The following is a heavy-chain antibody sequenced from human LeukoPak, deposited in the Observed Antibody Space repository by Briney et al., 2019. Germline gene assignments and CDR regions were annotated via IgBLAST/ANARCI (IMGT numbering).Heavy chain of an antibody. D-gene: IGHD4-17*01. J-gene: IGHJ1*01. CDR2: IYYSGST. CDR3: ARAMSHDYGDYVYFQH. V-gene: IGHV4-39*07. Sequence: SETLSLTCTVSGGSISSSSYYWGWIRQPPGKGLEWIGSIYYSGSTYYNPSLKSRVTISEDTSKNQFSLKLSSVTAADTAVYYCARAMSHDYGDYVYFQHWGQGTLVTVSS. CDR1: GGSISSSSYY.